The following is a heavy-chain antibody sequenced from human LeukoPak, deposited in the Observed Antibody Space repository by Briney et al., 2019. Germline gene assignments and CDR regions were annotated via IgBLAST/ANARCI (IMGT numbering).Heavy chain of an antibody. CDR2: ISAYNGNT. Sequence: ASVTVSCKASGYTFTSYGMSWVRQAPGQGLEWMGWISAYNGNTNYAQKLQGRVTMTRDTSTSTAYMELRSLISDDTAVYYCARDDALGDGYNIPYWGQRPLVTLSS. CDR3: ARDDALGDGYNIPY. CDR1: GYTFTSYG. D-gene: IGHD5-24*01. V-gene: IGHV1-18*01. J-gene: IGHJ4*02.